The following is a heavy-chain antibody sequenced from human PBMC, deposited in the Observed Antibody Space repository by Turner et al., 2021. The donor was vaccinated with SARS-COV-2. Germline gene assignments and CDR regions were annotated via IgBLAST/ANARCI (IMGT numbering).Heavy chain of an antibody. CDR3: AVREMATITGAFDI. J-gene: IGHJ3*02. CDR2: INPNSGGK. Sequence: QVQLVPSGAGGKKPGASVKVSCKASGYTFTGYYMHWVRHAAGQGLEGMGWINPNSGGKNYAPESEGRVIITRDTTTSTAYMELSRLRSDDTAVYYCAVREMATITGAFDIWGQGTMVTVSS. V-gene: IGHV1-2*02. D-gene: IGHD5-12*01. CDR1: GYTFTGYY.